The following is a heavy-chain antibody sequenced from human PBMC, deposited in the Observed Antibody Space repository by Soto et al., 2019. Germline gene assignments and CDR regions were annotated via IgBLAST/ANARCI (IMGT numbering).Heavy chain of an antibody. J-gene: IGHJ4*02. CDR1: GGSFSGYY. D-gene: IGHD6-13*01. CDR2: INQSGST. CDR3: ARTYSSSWSPFDY. Sequence: QVQLQQWGAGLLKPSETLSLTCAVYGGSFSGYYWSWIRQPPGKGLEWIGEINQSGSTNYNPSLKSRVTISVDTSKNQFSLKLSSVNAADTAVYYCARTYSSSWSPFDYWGQGTLVTVSS. V-gene: IGHV4-34*01.